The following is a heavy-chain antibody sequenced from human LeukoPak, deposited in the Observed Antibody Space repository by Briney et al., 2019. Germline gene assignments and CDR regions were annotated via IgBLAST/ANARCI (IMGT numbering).Heavy chain of an antibody. CDR1: GYTFTGYY. Sequence: ASVKVSCTASGYTFTGYYMHWVRQAPGQGLEWMGWMNPNSGNTGYARKFQGRVTMTRNTSISTAYMELSSLRSEDTAVYYCARGLGKLRYFDWLQGLYYFDYWGQGTLVTVSS. V-gene: IGHV1-8*02. D-gene: IGHD3-9*01. CDR3: ARGLGKLRYFDWLQGLYYFDY. J-gene: IGHJ4*02. CDR2: MNPNSGNT.